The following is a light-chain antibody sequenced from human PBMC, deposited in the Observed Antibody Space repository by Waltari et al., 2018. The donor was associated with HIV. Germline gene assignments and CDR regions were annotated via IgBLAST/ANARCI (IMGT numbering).Light chain of an antibody. CDR3: ASWDDSLRNWV. V-gene: IGLV1-47*01. J-gene: IGLJ3*02. CDR2: RNY. CDR1: SSNIGDNS. Sequence: QSVLTQPPSASGTPGQRVTLPCSGSSSNIGDNSVYWYQQLRGTAPKLLIYRNYQRPSGVPDLFSGSKSGTSASLAISGLRSEDEGDFYCASWDDSLRNWVFGGGTKLTVL.